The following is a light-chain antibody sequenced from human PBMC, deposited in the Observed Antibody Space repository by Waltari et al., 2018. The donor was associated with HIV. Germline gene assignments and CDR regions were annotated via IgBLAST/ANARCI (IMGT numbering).Light chain of an antibody. J-gene: IGKJ4*01. CDR3: QQYYSTPFT. CDR1: QSVLYSSNNKNY. V-gene: IGKV4-1*01. CDR2: WAS. Sequence: DSLVVSLGERATINCKSSQSVLYSSNNKNYLAWYQQKPGQPPKLLIYWASTRESGVPDRFSGSGSGTDFTLTISSLQAEDVAVYYCQQYYSTPFTFGRGTKVEIK.